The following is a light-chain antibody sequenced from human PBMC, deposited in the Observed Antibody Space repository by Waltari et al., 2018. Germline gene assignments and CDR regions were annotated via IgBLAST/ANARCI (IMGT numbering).Light chain of an antibody. CDR3: QQDDTLPWT. V-gene: IGKV1-33*01. CDR2: DAS. Sequence: DIQMTQSPSSLSASVGDRVTITCQASQDISNYLNWYQQKPGKAPKLLIYDASNLETGVPSRFSGSGSGTDFTFTINSLQPEDIATYYCQQDDTLPWTFGQGTKVEIK. J-gene: IGKJ1*01. CDR1: QDISNY.